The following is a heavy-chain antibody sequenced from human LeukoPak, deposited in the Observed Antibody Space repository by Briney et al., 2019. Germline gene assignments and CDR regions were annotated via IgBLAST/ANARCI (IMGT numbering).Heavy chain of an antibody. D-gene: IGHD6-19*01. V-gene: IGHV3-23*01. Sequence: PGGPLRLSCAASGFTFSSYAMSWVRQAPGKGLEWVSAISGSGGSTYYADSVKGRFTISRDNSKNTLYLQMNSLRAEDTAVYYCAKDLGIAVAGTVSSWFDPWGQGTLVTVSS. CDR2: ISGSGGST. J-gene: IGHJ5*02. CDR1: GFTFSSYA. CDR3: AKDLGIAVAGTVSSWFDP.